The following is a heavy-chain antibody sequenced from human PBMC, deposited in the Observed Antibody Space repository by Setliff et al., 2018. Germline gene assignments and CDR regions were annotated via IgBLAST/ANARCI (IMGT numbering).Heavy chain of an antibody. J-gene: IGHJ6*02. D-gene: IGHD2-2*01. CDR1: GYTFTSYY. Sequence: VASVKVSCKASGYTFTSYYMHWVRQAPGQGLEWMGIINPSGGSTSYAQKFQGRVTMTRDTSTSTVYMELSSLRSEDTAVYYCARGLYCSSTSCYPFYYYYYGMDVWGQGTTVTVSS. CDR3: ARGLYCSSTSCYPFYYYYYGMDV. V-gene: IGHV1-46*01. CDR2: INPSGGST.